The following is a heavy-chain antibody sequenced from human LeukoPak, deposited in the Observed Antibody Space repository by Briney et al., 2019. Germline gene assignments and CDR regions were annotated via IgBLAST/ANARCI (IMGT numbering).Heavy chain of an antibody. CDR2: INHSGST. Sequence: SETLSLTCAVYGGSFSGYYWSWIRQPPGKGLEWIGEINHSGSTNYNPSLKSRVTISVDTSKNQFSLKLSSVTAADTAVYYCARLRRAIRAFDIWGQGTMVTVSS. J-gene: IGHJ3*02. D-gene: IGHD3-10*01. CDR3: ARLRRAIRAFDI. V-gene: IGHV4-34*01. CDR1: GGSFSGYY.